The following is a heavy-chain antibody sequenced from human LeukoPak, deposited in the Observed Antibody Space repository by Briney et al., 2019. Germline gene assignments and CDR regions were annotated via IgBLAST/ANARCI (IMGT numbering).Heavy chain of an antibody. CDR2: ILFDGSKR. Sequence: PGGSLRPSCAASGFTFSANGMHWVRQAPGKGLEWVSYILFDGSKRYYADSVKGRLTISRDNSKNTLYLQMNSLRAEDTAVYYCAKDQSWAFDYWGRGILVTVSS. CDR1: GFTFSANG. CDR3: AKDQSWAFDY. J-gene: IGHJ4*02. V-gene: IGHV3-30*02. D-gene: IGHD1-26*01.